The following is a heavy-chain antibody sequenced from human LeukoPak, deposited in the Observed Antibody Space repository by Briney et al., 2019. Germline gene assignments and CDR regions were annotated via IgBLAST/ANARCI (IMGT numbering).Heavy chain of an antibody. J-gene: IGHJ4*02. CDR3: ARGSEFFAY. CDR1: GDSITSSGYF. D-gene: IGHD3-10*01. Sequence: SETLSLTCTVSGDSITSSGYFWSWIRQHPGKGLEWVGYIYYTGSAYYNPSLKSRATISVDTSKNQFSLKLSSVTAADTAVYYCARGSEFFAYWGQGTLVIVSS. CDR2: IYYTGSA. V-gene: IGHV4-31*03.